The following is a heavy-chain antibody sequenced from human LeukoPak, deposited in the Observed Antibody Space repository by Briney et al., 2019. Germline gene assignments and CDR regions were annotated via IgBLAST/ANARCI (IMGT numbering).Heavy chain of an antibody. CDR3: AKDISDSSGYCWYYFDY. J-gene: IGHJ4*02. V-gene: IGHV3-9*01. CDR2: ISWNSGSI. D-gene: IGHD3-22*01. CDR1: GFTFDDYA. Sequence: GGSLRLSCAASGFTFDDYAMHWVRQAPGKGLEWVSGISWNSGSIGYADSVKGRFTISRDNAKNSLYLQMNSLRAEDTALYYCAKDISDSSGYCWYYFDYWGQGTLVTVSS.